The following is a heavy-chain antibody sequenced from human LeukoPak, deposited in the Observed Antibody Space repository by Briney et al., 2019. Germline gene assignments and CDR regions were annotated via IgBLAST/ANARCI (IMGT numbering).Heavy chain of an antibody. D-gene: IGHD3-10*01. CDR2: INPSGGST. J-gene: IGHJ3*02. CDR1: GYTFTNYY. V-gene: IGHV1-46*01. CDR3: ARGTGLKAFDI. Sequence: ASVKVSCKASGYTFTNYYMHWVRQAPGQGLEWMGIINPSGGSTIYAQKFQGRVTMTRDTSTSTVYMELSSLRSEDTAVYYCARGTGLKAFDIWGQGTMVTVSS.